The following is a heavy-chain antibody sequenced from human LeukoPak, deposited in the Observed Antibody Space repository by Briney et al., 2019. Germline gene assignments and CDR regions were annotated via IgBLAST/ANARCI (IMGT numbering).Heavy chain of an antibody. D-gene: IGHD3-3*01. CDR3: AEDGITIFGVAYGLDY. Sequence: PGGSLRLSCAASGFTFGSYAMSWVRQAPGKGLEWVSAISGSGGSTYYADSVKGRFTISRDNSKNTLYLQMNSLRAEDTAVYYCAEDGITIFGVAYGLDYWGQGTLVTVSS. V-gene: IGHV3-23*01. CDR1: GFTFGSYA. CDR2: ISGSGGST. J-gene: IGHJ4*02.